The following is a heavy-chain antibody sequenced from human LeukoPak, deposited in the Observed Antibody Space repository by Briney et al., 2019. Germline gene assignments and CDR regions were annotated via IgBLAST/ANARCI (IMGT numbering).Heavy chain of an antibody. J-gene: IGHJ4*02. CDR1: LFSFSSYS. V-gene: IGHV3-48*01. CDR2: IISSSSTI. Sequence: GGSLRLSCVASLFSFSSYSINWVRPAPRKGVEWVSYIISSSSTINSADSVRGRFTISRDNAKNSLYLQKDSLRAEDTAVYHCARDPAGAYWGQGTLVTVSS. CDR3: ARDPAGAY.